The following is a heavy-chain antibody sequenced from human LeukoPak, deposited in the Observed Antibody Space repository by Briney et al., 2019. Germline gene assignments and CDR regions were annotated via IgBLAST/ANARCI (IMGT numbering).Heavy chain of an antibody. J-gene: IGHJ4*02. V-gene: IGHV3-30*04. Sequence: GGSLRLSCAASGFTFSSYAMHWVRQAPGKGLEWVAVISYDGSNKHYADSVKGRFTISRDNSKNTLYLQMNSLRAEDTAVYYCARDWVLRWFGGLDGVPDYWGQGTLVTVSS. CDR2: ISYDGSNK. CDR3: ARDWVLRWFGGLDGVPDY. CDR1: GFTFSSYA. D-gene: IGHD3-10*01.